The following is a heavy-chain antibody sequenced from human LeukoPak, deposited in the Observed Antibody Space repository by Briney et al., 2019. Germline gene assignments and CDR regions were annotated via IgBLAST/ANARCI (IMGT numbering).Heavy chain of an antibody. CDR2: INAGNGNT. CDR3: ARSYDILTGYYSAY. CDR1: GYTFTSYA. D-gene: IGHD3-9*01. V-gene: IGHV1-3*01. Sequence: ASVKVSCKASGYTFTSYAMHWVRQAPGQRLEWMGWINAGNGNTKYSQKFQGRVTITRDTSASTAYMELSSLRSEDTAVYYCARSYDILTGYYSAYWGQGTLVTVSS. J-gene: IGHJ4*02.